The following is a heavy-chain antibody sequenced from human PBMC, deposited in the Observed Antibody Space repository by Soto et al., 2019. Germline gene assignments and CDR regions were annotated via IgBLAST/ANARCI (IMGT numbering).Heavy chain of an antibody. CDR2: IYYSGST. J-gene: IGHJ4*02. V-gene: IGHV4-39*01. D-gene: IGHD2-15*01. Sequence: QLQLQESGPGLVKPSETLSLTCTVSGGSISSSSYYWGWIRQPPGKGLEWMGSIYYSGSTSYNPSRKSRVTRSVDTSTNQCSLKLGSVTAAATAVYYCARPRREITLVVVAKRPGRVDYCGQGSLVAVSS. CDR3: ARPRREITLVVVAKRPGRVDY. CDR1: GGSISSSSYY.